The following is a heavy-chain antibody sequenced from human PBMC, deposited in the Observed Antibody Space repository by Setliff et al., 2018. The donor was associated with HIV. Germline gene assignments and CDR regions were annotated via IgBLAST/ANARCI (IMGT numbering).Heavy chain of an antibody. CDR1: GYTFTTYG. J-gene: IGHJ4*02. CDR2: INSYNGNT. V-gene: IGHV1-18*04. CDR3: ARGDYGDYRVPYFFDY. Sequence: ASVKVSCKASGYTFTTYGVNWVRQAPGQGLEWMGWINSYNGNTKFAQKFQGRVTMTTDTSTTTAFMELRSLRSEDTAVYYCARGDYGDYRVPYFFDYWGQGTLVTVSS. D-gene: IGHD4-17*01.